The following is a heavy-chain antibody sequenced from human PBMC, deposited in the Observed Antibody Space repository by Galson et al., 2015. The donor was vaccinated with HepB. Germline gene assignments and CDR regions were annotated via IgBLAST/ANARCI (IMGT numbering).Heavy chain of an antibody. V-gene: IGHV1-18*01. CDR2: ISAYNGNT. J-gene: IGHJ4*02. CDR1: GYTFTSYG. Sequence: VKVSCKASGYTFTSYGISWVRQAPGQGLEWMGWISAYNGNTNYAQKLQGRVTMTTDTSTSTAYMELRSLRSDDTAVYYCARDSWDFWGMVCDYWGQGTLVTVSS. D-gene: IGHD3-3*01. CDR3: ARDSWDFWGMVCDY.